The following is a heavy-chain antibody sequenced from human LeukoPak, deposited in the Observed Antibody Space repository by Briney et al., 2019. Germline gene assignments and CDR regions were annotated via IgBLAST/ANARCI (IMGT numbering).Heavy chain of an antibody. CDR1: GGSFSGYY. J-gene: IGHJ4*02. V-gene: IGHV4-34*01. CDR3: ARGLRRSWFGELRTYYFDY. D-gene: IGHD3-10*01. Sequence: SETLSLTCAVYGGSFSGYYWSWIRQPPGKGLEWIGEINHSGSTNYNPSLKSRVTISVDTSKNQFSLKLSSVTAANTAVYYCARGLRRSWFGELRTYYFDYWGQGTLVTVSS. CDR2: INHSGST.